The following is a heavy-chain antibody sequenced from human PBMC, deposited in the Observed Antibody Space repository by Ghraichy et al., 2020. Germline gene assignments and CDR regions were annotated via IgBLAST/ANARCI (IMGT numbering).Heavy chain of an antibody. D-gene: IGHD6-19*01. J-gene: IGHJ6*02. V-gene: IGHV3-23*01. CDR2: ISGSGGST. Sequence: GGSLRLSCAASGFTFSSYAMSWVRQAPGKGLEWVSAISGSGGSTYYADSVKGRFTISRDNSKNTLYLQMNSLRAEDTAVYYCALHSGGAPLYYGIDVWGQGTTVTVSS. CDR1: GFTFSSYA. CDR3: ALHSGGAPLYYGIDV.